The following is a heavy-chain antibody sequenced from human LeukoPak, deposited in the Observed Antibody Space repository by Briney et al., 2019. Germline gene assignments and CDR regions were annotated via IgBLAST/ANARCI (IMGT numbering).Heavy chain of an antibody. V-gene: IGHV4-39*01. J-gene: IGHJ4*02. Sequence: SETLSLTCTVSGGSISSTFYYWGWIRQPPGKGLEWIGSINYSGSTYYNPSLKSRVTISVDTSKNQFSLRLSSVTASDTAVYYCARRRFLRGPDVVNPFDYWGQGTLVTVSS. CDR3: ARRRFLRGPDVVNPFDY. CDR2: INYSGST. CDR1: GGSISSTFYY. D-gene: IGHD5/OR15-5a*01.